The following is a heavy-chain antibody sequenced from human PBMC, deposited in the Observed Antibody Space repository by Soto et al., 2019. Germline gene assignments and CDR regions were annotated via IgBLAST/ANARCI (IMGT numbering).Heavy chain of an antibody. V-gene: IGHV4-31*03. D-gene: IGHD4-17*01. J-gene: IGHJ5*02. CDR1: GGSISTGGYY. Sequence: QVQLQESGPGLVKPSQTLSLTCTVSGGSISTGGYYWTWIRQHPGKGLEWIGYIYYSGSAYYNPSLKSRVTISVDTSKNPCSLKLSSVTAADTAVYYCARGVSVTHVDTWGQGTLVTVSS. CDR3: ARGVSVTHVDT. CDR2: IYYSGSA.